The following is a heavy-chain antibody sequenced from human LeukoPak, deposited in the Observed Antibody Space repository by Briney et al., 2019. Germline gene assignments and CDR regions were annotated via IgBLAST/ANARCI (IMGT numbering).Heavy chain of an antibody. CDR2: INKDGSEK. CDR3: ARNNDMDV. J-gene: IGHJ6*02. Sequence: GGSLRLSCSASGLTFSRRWMTWVRQAPGKGPEWVANINKDGSEKYYVDSVKGRFTISRDTAKNSLYLQMNNLRAEDTALYYCARNNDMDVWGQGTTVIVSS. D-gene: IGHD1/OR15-1a*01. CDR1: GLTFSRRW. V-gene: IGHV3-7*03.